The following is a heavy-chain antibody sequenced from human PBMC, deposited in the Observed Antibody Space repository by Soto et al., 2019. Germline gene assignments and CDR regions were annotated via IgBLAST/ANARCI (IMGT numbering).Heavy chain of an antibody. CDR2: IYYSGSS. D-gene: IGHD3-10*01. CDR1: GGSISSINDY. Sequence: SETLSLTCTVSGGSISSINDYWGWIRQPPGKGLEWIASIYYSGSSYYNPSLKSRVTISVDTSKNQFSLKLNSVTAADTAVYYCARHEYSDSATYSWGQGPLVTVSS. CDR3: ARHEYSDSATYS. J-gene: IGHJ5*02. V-gene: IGHV4-39*01.